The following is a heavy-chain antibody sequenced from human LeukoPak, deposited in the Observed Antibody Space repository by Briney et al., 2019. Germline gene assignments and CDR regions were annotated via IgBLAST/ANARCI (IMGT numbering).Heavy chain of an antibody. V-gene: IGHV3-23*01. CDR2: ISGSGGST. CDR1: GIIFRDA. CDR3: AKSPIRNPINWFDP. J-gene: IGHJ5*02. Sequence: GGSLRLSCVVSGIIFRDAWMNWVRQTPGKGLEWVSAISGSGGSTYYADSVKGRFTISRDNSKNTLYLQMNSLRAEDTAVYYCAKSPIRNPINWFDPWGQGTLVTVSS.